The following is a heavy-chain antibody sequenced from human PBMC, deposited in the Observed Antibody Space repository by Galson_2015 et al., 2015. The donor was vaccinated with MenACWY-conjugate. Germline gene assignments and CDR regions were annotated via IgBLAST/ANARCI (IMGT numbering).Heavy chain of an antibody. CDR2: IWYDGSNK. D-gene: IGHD6-6*01. Sequence: SLRLSCAASGFTFSSYGMHWVRQAPGKGLEWVAVIWYDGSNKYYADSVKGRFTISRDNSKNTLYLQMNSLRAEDTAVYSCARDSSSSYAYYYDYYGMDVWGQGTTVTVSS. J-gene: IGHJ6*02. CDR1: GFTFSSYG. CDR3: ARDSSSSYAYYYDYYGMDV. V-gene: IGHV3-33*01.